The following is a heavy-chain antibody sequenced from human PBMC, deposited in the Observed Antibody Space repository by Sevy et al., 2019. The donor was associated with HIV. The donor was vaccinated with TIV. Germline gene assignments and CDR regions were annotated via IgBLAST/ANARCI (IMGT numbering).Heavy chain of an antibody. D-gene: IGHD2-8*01. CDR2: IYTSGST. CDR3: ARAADRRDCTNGVCSFDY. CDR1: GGSISSYY. J-gene: IGHJ4*02. Sequence: SETLSLTCTVSGGSISSYYWSWIRQPAGKGLEWIGRIYTSGSTNYNPSLKSRVTMSVDTSKNQFSLKLSSVTAADTAVDYCARAADRRDCTNGVCSFDYWGQGTLVTVSS. V-gene: IGHV4-4*07.